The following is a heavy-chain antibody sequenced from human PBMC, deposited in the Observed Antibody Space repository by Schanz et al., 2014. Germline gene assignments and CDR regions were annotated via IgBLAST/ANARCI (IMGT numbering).Heavy chain of an antibody. Sequence: QVRLVQSGSEVKKPGASVKVSCKASGYSFTEYFLHWVRQAPGQGLEWMGWINPNSGETNYEQKFKGRVTLTSETSISTAFMELSGLTSDDTATYFCARARYTGYDCSGYWGQGTLLIVSS. D-gene: IGHD5-12*01. CDR2: INPNSGET. CDR1: GYSFTEYF. J-gene: IGHJ4*02. V-gene: IGHV1-2*02. CDR3: ARARYTGYDCSGY.